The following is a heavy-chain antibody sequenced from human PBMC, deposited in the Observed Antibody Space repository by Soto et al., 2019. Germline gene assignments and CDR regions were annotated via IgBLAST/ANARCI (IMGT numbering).Heavy chain of an antibody. CDR1: GGTFSSYA. J-gene: IGHJ3*02. CDR3: ARGAIAAAAAHGFDI. CDR2: MNPNSGNT. D-gene: IGHD6-13*01. Sequence: ASVKVSCKASGGTFSSYAISWVRQAPGQGLEWMGWMNPNSGNTGYAQKFQGRVTMTRNTSISTAYMELSSLRSEDTAVYYCARGAIAAAAAHGFDIWGKATMVTVSS. V-gene: IGHV1-8*02.